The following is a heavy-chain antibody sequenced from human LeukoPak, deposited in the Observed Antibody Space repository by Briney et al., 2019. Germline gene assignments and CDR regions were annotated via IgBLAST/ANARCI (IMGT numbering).Heavy chain of an antibody. J-gene: IGHJ4*02. D-gene: IGHD3-10*01. CDR3: AKGKIRWDDFGGFDY. CDR2: ISYDGGNK. Sequence: PGRSLRLSCAASGFTFSSSGMHGFRKAPGKGLEWVAVISYDGGNKYYADSVKGRFTISRDNSKNTLSLQMNSLIPEDTAVYYCAKGKIRWDDFGGFDYWGQGTLVTVSS. V-gene: IGHV3-30*18. CDR1: GFTFSSSG.